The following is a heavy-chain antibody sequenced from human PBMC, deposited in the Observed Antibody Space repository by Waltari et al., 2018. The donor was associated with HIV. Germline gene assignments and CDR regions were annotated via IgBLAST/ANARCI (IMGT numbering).Heavy chain of an antibody. V-gene: IGHV3-23*01. J-gene: IGHJ5*02. CDR2: ISGASNFT. D-gene: IGHD3-10*01. CDR1: GFTFNNCA. Sequence: EVQLLPSGGGLVQSWGSRRLARPALGFTFNNCALHLVSQVPGEGLEWDSSISGASNFTYHATAENGRVTISRDNSDNTLYLQMNSLRAEDTAVYYCAKWLIWSSGTDKWFDPWGQGSLVTVSS. CDR3: AKWLIWSSGTDKWFDP.